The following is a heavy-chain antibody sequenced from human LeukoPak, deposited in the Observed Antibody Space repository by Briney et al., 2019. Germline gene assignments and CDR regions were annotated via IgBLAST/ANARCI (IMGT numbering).Heavy chain of an antibody. V-gene: IGHV3-7*01. CDR1: GFVFSNYW. D-gene: IGHD6-6*01. CDR3: ARRGNSSWDY. Sequence: SGGSLRLSCAASGFVFSNYWMSWVRQAPGKGLEWVANIKPDGTEKYYVDSLKGRFTISRDNTKNSLYLQMSSLRVEDTAVYYCARRGNSSWDYWGQGALVTVSS. J-gene: IGHJ4*02. CDR2: IKPDGTEK.